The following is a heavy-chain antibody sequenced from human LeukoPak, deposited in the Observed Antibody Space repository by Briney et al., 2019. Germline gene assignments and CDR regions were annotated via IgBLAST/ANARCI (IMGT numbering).Heavy chain of an antibody. D-gene: IGHD3-9*01. J-gene: IGHJ4*02. CDR3: GRADNYDIQDY. CDR2: ISSGSGYT. V-gene: IGHV3-21*01. CDR1: GFTFSSYG. Sequence: PGGSLRLSCAASGFTFSSYGMGWVRQAPGKGLEWVSSISSGSGYTYHADAVKGRFTISRDNAKNSVYLQMNNLRAEDTAVYYCGRADNYDIQDYRGQGTVVTVSS.